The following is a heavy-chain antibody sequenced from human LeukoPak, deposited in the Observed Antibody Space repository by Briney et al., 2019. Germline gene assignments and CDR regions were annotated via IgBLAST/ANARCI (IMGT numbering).Heavy chain of an antibody. Sequence: ASVKVSCKASGYTFTSYDINWVRQATGQGLEWMGWMNPNSGNTGYAQKFQGRVTITRNTSISTAYMELSSLRSEDTAVYYCARSLYSGSYYRFGYWGQGTLVTVSS. CDR3: ARSLYSGSYYRFGY. V-gene: IGHV1-8*03. D-gene: IGHD1-26*01. J-gene: IGHJ4*02. CDR2: MNPNSGNT. CDR1: GYTFTSYD.